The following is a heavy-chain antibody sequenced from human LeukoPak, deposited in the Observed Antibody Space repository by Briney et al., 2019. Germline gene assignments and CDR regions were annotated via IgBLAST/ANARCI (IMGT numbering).Heavy chain of an antibody. CDR3: ARGGLYGDYYFDY. CDR2: TKHDGSER. D-gene: IGHD2-21*02. J-gene: IGHJ4*02. Sequence: GGSLILSCAASGFTFTSYWMTWVRQAPGKGLEWVANTKHDGSERYYVDSVKGRFTISRDNVKNSLFLQMDSLRAEDTAVYYCARGGLYGDYYFDYWGQGTLVTVTS. CDR1: GFTFTSYW. V-gene: IGHV3-7*04.